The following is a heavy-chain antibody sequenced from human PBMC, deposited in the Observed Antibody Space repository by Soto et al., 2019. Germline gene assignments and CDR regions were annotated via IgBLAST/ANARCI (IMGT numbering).Heavy chain of an antibody. V-gene: IGHV1-46*01. CDR1: GYTFTSYY. D-gene: IGHD4-17*01. CDR2: INPSGGST. Sequence: ASVKVSCKASGYTFTSYYMHWVRQAPGQGLEWMGIINPSGGSTSYAQKFQGRVTMTRDTSTSTVYMELSSLRSEDTAVYYCARSMPTVVTRELYSYYYGMDVWGQGTTVTVSS. CDR3: ARSMPTVVTRELYSYYYGMDV. J-gene: IGHJ6*02.